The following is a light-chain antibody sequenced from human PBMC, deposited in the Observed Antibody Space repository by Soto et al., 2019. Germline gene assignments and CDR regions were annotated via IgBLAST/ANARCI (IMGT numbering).Light chain of an antibody. CDR2: SNN. V-gene: IGLV1-44*01. J-gene: IGLJ2*01. CDR3: ASWDDSLNAVV. Sequence: QSVLSQPPSASGTPGQRVTISCSGSSSNIGSNTVNWYQRLPGTAPKLLIYSNNQRPSGVPDRFSGSKSGTSASLAISGLHSGDEADYYCASWDDSLNAVVFGGGTKLTVL. CDR1: SSNIGSNT.